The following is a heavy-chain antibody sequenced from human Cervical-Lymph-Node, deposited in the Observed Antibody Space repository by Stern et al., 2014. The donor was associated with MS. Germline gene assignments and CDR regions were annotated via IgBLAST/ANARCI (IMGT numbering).Heavy chain of an antibody. Sequence: VQLEESGPGLVKPSQTLSLTCTVSGGSISSGGYYWSWIRRHPGKGLEWIGSIHYGGSTYYNPSLKSRVTTSVDTSKNQYSLKLSSVTAADTAVYYCARGNFLAPDRNIYYYYGMDVWGQGTTVTVSS. CDR2: IHYGGST. D-gene: IGHD2-2*01. V-gene: IGHV4-31*03. CDR3: ARGNFLAPDRNIYYYYGMDV. J-gene: IGHJ6*02. CDR1: GGSISSGGYY.